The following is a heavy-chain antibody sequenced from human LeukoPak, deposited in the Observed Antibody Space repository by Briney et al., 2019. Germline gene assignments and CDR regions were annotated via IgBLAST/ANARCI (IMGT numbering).Heavy chain of an antibody. CDR1: GFTFSSYA. J-gene: IGHJ6*02. CDR3: AKVTRIVVVPAAWGYYGMDV. V-gene: IGHV3-23*01. Sequence: PGGSLRLSCAASGFTFSSYAMSWVRQAPGKGLEWVSAISGSGGSTYYADSVKGRFTISRDNSKNTLYLQMNSLRAEDTAVYYCAKVTRIVVVPAAWGYYGMDVWGQGTTVTVSS. CDR2: ISGSGGST. D-gene: IGHD2-2*01.